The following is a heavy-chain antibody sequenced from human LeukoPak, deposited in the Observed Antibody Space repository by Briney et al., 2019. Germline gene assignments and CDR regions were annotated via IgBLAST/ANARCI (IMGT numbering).Heavy chain of an antibody. CDR3: ARVYDFWRGYSEGAFDI. J-gene: IGHJ3*02. V-gene: IGHV4-59*11. CDR1: GGSISSQY. Sequence: PSETLSLTCTVSGGSISSQYWTWIRQPPGKRLEWIGYIYYSGNTNYNPSLKNRVTISVDTSKNQFSLKVRSVTAADTAVYYCARVYDFWRGYSEGAFDICGQGTMVTVSS. D-gene: IGHD3-3*01. CDR2: IYYSGNT.